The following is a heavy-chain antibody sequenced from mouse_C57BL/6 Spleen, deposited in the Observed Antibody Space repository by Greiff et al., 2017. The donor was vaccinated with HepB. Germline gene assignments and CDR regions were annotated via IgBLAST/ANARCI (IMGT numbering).Heavy chain of an antibody. Sequence: QVQLKQSGPELVKPGASVKISCKASGYAFSSSWMNWVKQRPGKGLEWIGRIYPGDGDTNYNGKFKGKATLTADKSSSTAYMQLSSLTSEDSAVYFCARDWVYGSSFDYYAMDYWGQGTSVTVSS. V-gene: IGHV1-82*01. CDR1: GYAFSSSW. D-gene: IGHD1-1*01. CDR3: ARDWVYGSSFDYYAMDY. CDR2: IYPGDGDT. J-gene: IGHJ4*01.